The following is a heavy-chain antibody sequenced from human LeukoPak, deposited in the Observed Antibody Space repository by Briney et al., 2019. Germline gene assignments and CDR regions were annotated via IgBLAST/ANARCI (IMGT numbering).Heavy chain of an antibody. CDR2: DSGSGGST. J-gene: IGHJ6*02. CDR1: GFTVSSYA. Sequence: GGSLRLSCAASGFTVSSYAMSWVRHAPRKGLEWVASDSGSGGSTYHADPVKGRFTISRDDSKNTLYLQMNSLRAEDTAVYYCAKDLADAEYCSSTSCYAGGGAYYYGMGVWGQGTTVTVSS. CDR3: AKDLADAEYCSSTSCYAGGGAYYYGMGV. V-gene: IGHV3-23*01. D-gene: IGHD2-2*01.